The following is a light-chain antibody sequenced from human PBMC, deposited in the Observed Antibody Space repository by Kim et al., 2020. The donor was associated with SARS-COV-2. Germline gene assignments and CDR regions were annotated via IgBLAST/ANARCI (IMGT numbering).Light chain of an antibody. CDR2: GKY. J-gene: IGLJ3*02. CDR1: SLRNYY. V-gene: IGLV3-19*01. CDR3: NSRDSSGDHVV. Sequence: AWGQTVRLTCKGDSLRNYYATWYQQRPGQAPVLVLYGKYNRPSGIPERFSGSASGNTASLTITGAQAEDEADYYCNSRDSSGDHVVFGGGTQLTVL.